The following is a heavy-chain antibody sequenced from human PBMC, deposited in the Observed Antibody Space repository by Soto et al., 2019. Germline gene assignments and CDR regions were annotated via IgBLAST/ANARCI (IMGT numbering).Heavy chain of an antibody. D-gene: IGHD3-22*01. V-gene: IGHV3-13*04. J-gene: IGHJ6*02. CDR2: IGTAGDT. CDR1: GFTFSSYD. Sequence: GSLRLSCAAPGFTFSSYDMQWVRQATGKGLEWVSAIGTAGDTYYPGSVKGRFTISRENAKNSLYLQMNSLRAGDTAVYYCARSPPGGYHYYYGMDVWGQGTTVTVSS. CDR3: ARSPPGGYHYYYGMDV.